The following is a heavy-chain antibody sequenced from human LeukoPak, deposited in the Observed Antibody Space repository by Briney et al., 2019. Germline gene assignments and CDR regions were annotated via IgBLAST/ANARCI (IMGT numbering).Heavy chain of an antibody. CDR1: GFTFSSYA. CDR2: ISXXGSGT. Sequence: GGSLRLSCAPSGFTFSSYAMSWVRQAPGKGLEWVAVISXXGSGTYYADSVRGRFTISRDNSKNTVYLQMNSLRAEDTAIYYCAKAVGSSGYFSRDAFDIWGQGTMVTVSS. D-gene: IGHD3-22*01. V-gene: IGHV3-23*01. J-gene: IGHJ3*02. CDR3: AKAVGSSGYFSRDAFDI.